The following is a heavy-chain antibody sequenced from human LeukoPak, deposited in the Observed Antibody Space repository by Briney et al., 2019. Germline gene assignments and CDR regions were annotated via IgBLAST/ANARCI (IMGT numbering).Heavy chain of an antibody. Sequence: PGGSLRLSCAVSGFTCNDFEMNWVRQAPGKGLEWVSSISSSSSYIYYADSVKGRFTISRDNAKNSLYLQMNSLRAEDTAVYYCAREGTEPNIAAAVSAFDIWGQGTMVTVSS. V-gene: IGHV3-21*01. J-gene: IGHJ3*02. CDR1: GFTCNDFE. CDR3: AREGTEPNIAAAVSAFDI. D-gene: IGHD6-13*01. CDR2: ISSSSSYI.